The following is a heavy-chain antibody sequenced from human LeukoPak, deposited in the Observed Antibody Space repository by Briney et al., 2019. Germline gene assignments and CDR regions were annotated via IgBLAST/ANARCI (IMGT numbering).Heavy chain of an antibody. CDR2: MNPNSGNT. J-gene: IGHJ5*02. CDR3: ARDLILGYCSSTSCSNWFDP. CDR1: RYTFISYY. Sequence: ASVKVSCKASRYTFISYYIHWVRQATGQGLEWMGWMNPNSGNTGYAQKFQGRVTMTRNTSISTAYMELSRLRSDDTAVYYCARDLILGYCSSTSCSNWFDPWGQGTLVTVSS. D-gene: IGHD2-2*03. V-gene: IGHV1-8*02.